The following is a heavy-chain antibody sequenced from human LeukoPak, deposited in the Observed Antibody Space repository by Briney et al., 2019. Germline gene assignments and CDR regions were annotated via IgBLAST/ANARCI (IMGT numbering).Heavy chain of an antibody. CDR3: AREGSEFGELLGGMDV. Sequence: PGGSLRLSCAASGFTVSSNYMSWVRQAPGKGLEWVSVIYSGGSTYYADSVKGRFTISRDNSKNTLYLQMNSLRAEDTAVYYCAREGSEFGELLGGMDVWGQGTTVTVSS. D-gene: IGHD3-10*01. CDR2: IYSGGST. CDR1: GFTVSSNY. J-gene: IGHJ6*02. V-gene: IGHV3-66*01.